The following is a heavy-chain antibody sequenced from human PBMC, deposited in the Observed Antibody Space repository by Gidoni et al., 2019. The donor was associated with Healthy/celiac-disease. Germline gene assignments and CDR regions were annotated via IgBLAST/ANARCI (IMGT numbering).Heavy chain of an antibody. V-gene: IGHV1-2*04. Sequence: VQLVQSGAEVKKPGASVHVSCQASGSTFTGYYMHWVRQAPGQGLEWMGWIKPNSGGTNYAQKFQGWVTMTRDTSISTAYMELSRLRSDDTAVYYCAREGSSGWYEYYFDYWGQGTLVTVSS. CDR3: AREGSSGWYEYYFDY. J-gene: IGHJ4*02. D-gene: IGHD6-19*01. CDR1: GSTFTGYY. CDR2: IKPNSGGT.